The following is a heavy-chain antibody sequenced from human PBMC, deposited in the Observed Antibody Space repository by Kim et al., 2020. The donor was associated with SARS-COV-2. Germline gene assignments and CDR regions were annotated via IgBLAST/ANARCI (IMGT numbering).Heavy chain of an antibody. CDR1: GFTFSSYW. D-gene: IGHD6-13*01. V-gene: IGHV3-7*01. J-gene: IGHJ6*02. CDR2: IKQDGSEK. Sequence: GGSLRLSCAASGFTFSSYWMSWVRQAPGKGLEWVANIKQDGSEKYYVDSVKGRFTISRDNAKNSLYLQMNSLRAEDTAVYYCARDSAYSSSWYSSNYYYYGMDVWGQGTTVTVSS. CDR3: ARDSAYSSSWYSSNYYYYGMDV.